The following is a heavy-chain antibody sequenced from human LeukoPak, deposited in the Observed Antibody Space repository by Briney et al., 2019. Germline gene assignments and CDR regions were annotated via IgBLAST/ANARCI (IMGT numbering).Heavy chain of an antibody. J-gene: IGHJ4*02. D-gene: IGHD3-22*01. Sequence: GGSLRLSCAASGFTFSAFWMHWVRQAPGKGLVWVSHINSDGSGTRYADSVKGRFTISRGNARNTLYLQMNSLRAEDTAVYYCARGRVFDTSGYSVDYWGQGTLVTVSS. CDR2: INSDGSGT. CDR1: GFTFSAFW. CDR3: ARGRVFDTSGYSVDY. V-gene: IGHV3-74*01.